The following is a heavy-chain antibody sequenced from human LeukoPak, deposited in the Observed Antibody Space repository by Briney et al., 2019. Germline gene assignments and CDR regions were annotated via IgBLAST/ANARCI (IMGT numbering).Heavy chain of an antibody. CDR3: GRSSPVPDS. D-gene: IGHD3-10*02. V-gene: IGHV4-59*01. Sequence: SETLSLTCTVSGGSMNNYYWSWIRQPPGKGLEWIGYRHYSGTTDYNPSLRSRVTISIDTSKNQFSLRLTSVTAADTAVYYCGRSSPVPDSWGQGTLVTVSA. CDR2: RHYSGTT. CDR1: GGSMNNYY. J-gene: IGHJ5*01.